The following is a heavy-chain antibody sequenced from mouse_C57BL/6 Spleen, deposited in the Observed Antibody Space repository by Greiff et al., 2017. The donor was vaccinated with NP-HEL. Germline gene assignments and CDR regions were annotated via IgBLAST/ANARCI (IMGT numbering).Heavy chain of an antibody. CDR2: ISSGGSYT. CDR1: GFTFSSYG. J-gene: IGHJ2*01. Sequence: EVKLVESGGDLVKPGGSLKLSCAASGFTFSSYGMSWVRQTPDKRLEWVATISSGGSYTYYPDSVKGRFTISRDNAKNTLYLQMSSLKSEDTAMYYCARHEATTSLYYFDYWGQGTTLTVSS. D-gene: IGHD1-1*01. CDR3: ARHEATTSLYYFDY. V-gene: IGHV5-6*01.